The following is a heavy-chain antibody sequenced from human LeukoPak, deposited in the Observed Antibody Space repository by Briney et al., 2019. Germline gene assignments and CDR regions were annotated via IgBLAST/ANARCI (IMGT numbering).Heavy chain of an antibody. V-gene: IGHV1-2*02. Sequence: GASVKVSCKASGYTFIDYSIHWVRQAPGQGLEWMAWINPNSGDTKYAQNFQGRVTVTRDTSTSTAYMELSRLRSDDTAIYYCARENNSGWYRKAAFDYWGQGTLVTVTS. CDR2: INPNSGDT. CDR3: ARENNSGWYRKAAFDY. D-gene: IGHD6-19*01. CDR1: GYTFIDYS. J-gene: IGHJ4*02.